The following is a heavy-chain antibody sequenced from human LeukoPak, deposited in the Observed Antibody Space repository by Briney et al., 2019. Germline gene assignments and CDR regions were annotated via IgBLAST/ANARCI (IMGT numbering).Heavy chain of an antibody. Sequence: PGGSLRLSCAASGFTFSSYSMNWVRQAPGKRPEWVSSISSSSSYIYYADSVKGRFTISRDNAKNSLYLQMNRRRAEDTAVYYCARDWGSRGKFDIWGQGTMVTVSS. D-gene: IGHD3-16*01. CDR2: ISSSSSYI. V-gene: IGHV3-21*04. CDR1: GFTFSSYS. J-gene: IGHJ3*02. CDR3: ARDWGSRGKFDI.